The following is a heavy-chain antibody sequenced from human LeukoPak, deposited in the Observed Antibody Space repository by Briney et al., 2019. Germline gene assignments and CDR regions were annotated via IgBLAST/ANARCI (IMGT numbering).Heavy chain of an antibody. J-gene: IGHJ4*02. CDR3: AAGRPYSLLDY. D-gene: IGHD5-18*01. CDR2: FDVIDSET. CDR1: GSSLRGLS. Sequence: ASVKLSCTVSGSSLRGLSLYWVRQAPGKGLEWMGGFDVIDSETFYAQKFQGRVTMTEDSSRDTAYMELSSLTSDDTALYYCAAGRPYSLLDYWGQGTLVTVSS. V-gene: IGHV1-24*01.